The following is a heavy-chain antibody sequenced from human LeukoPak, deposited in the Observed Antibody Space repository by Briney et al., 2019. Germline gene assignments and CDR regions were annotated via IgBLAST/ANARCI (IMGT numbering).Heavy chain of an antibody. J-gene: IGHJ5*02. CDR3: ARERWENYDSGSYRIKWFDP. CDR1: GGSINFYY. V-gene: IGHV4-59*01. CDR2: IYYSGST. D-gene: IGHD3-10*01. Sequence: PSQTLSLTCIVSGGSINFYYWSWIRQPPGKGLEWIGDIYYSGSTKYNPSLKSRVTISVDTSKNQFSLQLRSVTAADTAIYYCARERWENYDSGSYRIKWFDPWGHGTLVTVSS.